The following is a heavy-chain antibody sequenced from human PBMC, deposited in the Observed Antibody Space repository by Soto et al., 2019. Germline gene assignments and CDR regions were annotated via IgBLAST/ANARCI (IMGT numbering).Heavy chain of an antibody. D-gene: IGHD3-10*01. CDR3: TRQYGSGSYSAFDI. CDR2: IRSKANSYAT. J-gene: IGHJ3*02. V-gene: IGHV3-73*02. CDR1: GFTFSGSA. Sequence: EVQLVGSGGGLVQPGGSLKLSCAASGFTFSGSAMHWVRQASGKGLEWVGRIRSKANSYATEYAASVKGRFTISRDDSKNTAYLQMTSLKTEDTAVYSCTRQYGSGSYSAFDIWGQGTMVTVSS.